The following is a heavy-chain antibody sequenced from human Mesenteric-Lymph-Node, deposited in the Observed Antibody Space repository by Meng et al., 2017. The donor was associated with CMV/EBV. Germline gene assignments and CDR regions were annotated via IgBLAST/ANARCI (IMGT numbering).Heavy chain of an antibody. CDR2: INPDGGVT. J-gene: IGHJ5*02. V-gene: IGHV1-46*01. CDR1: YY. CDR3: TRGRLLGYCSSTSCPNNWFDP. D-gene: IGHD2-2*01. Sequence: YYLGWVVQATGQGLEWMGIINPDGGVTNYGKKFQGKVTMTRDTSTSTVYRELSSLRSEDTAVYYCTRGRLLGYCSSTSCPNNWFDPWGQGTLVTVSS.